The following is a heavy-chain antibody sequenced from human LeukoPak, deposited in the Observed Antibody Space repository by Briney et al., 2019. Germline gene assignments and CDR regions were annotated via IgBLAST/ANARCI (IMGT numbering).Heavy chain of an antibody. J-gene: IGHJ5*02. CDR2: ILYSGTT. D-gene: IGHD2-15*01. Sequence: SETLSLTCTVSGDSISSYYWSWIRQSPGKGLEWIGYILYSGTTKYNPSLKSRVTISIGTSNNQFSLRLSSVTAADTALYYCARDSGKYCSGGSCYVNWFEHWGQGILVTVSS. CDR1: GDSISSYY. CDR3: ARDSGKYCSGGSCYVNWFEH. V-gene: IGHV4-59*01.